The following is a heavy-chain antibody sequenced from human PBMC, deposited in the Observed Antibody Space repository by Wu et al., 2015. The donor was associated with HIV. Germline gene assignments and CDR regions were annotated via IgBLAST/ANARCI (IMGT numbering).Heavy chain of an antibody. D-gene: IGHD2-2*01. CDR1: GYTFTGYY. Sequence: QVQLVQSGAEVKKPGASVKVSCKASGYTFTGYYMHWVRQAPGQGLEWMGWINPNSGGTNYAQKFQGRVTMTRDTSISTAYMELSSLRSEDTAVYYCARVPPAATREYYFDYWGQGTLVTVSS. CDR2: INPNSGGT. J-gene: IGHJ4*02. V-gene: IGHV1-2*02. CDR3: ARVPPAATREYYFDY.